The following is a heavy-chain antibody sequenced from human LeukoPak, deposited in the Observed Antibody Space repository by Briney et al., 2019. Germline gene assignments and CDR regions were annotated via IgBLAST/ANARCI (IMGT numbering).Heavy chain of an antibody. D-gene: IGHD6-19*01. CDR3: ARDSRNSGFGRFFDS. CDR2: ISAYNGNT. J-gene: IGHJ5*01. Sequence: ASVMVSCKASGGTFSSYAISWVRQAPGQGLEWMGWISAYNGNTNYAQKLQGRVTMTTDTSTSTAYMELSSLRSDDTAVYYCARDSRNSGFGRFFDSWGQGTLVTVSS. V-gene: IGHV1-18*01. CDR1: GGTFSSYA.